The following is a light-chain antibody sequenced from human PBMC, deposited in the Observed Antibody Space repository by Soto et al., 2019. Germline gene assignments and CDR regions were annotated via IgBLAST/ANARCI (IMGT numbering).Light chain of an antibody. CDR2: AAS. Sequence: EIVLTQSPGTLSLSPGERATLSCRASQNLSSGYLAWYQQKPGQAPRILIYAASSRATGIPDRFSGSGSGTDFSLTIGRLEPEDFAVYYCQQYDTSPRTFGQGTKVDIK. J-gene: IGKJ1*01. CDR1: QNLSSGY. V-gene: IGKV3-20*01. CDR3: QQYDTSPRT.